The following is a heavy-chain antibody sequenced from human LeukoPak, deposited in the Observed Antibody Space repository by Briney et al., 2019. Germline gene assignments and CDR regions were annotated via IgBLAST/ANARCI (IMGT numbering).Heavy chain of an antibody. CDR2: INHTGST. V-gene: IGHV4-34*01. CDR3: ARHHESGWYSDFDY. Sequence: SETLSLTCAVYGGSFSGYYWSWIRQPPGKGLEWIGEINHTGSTNYNPSPRSRVSISVDTSKNHFSLKVTSVTAADTSVYYCARHHESGWYSDFDYWGQGTLVTVSS. J-gene: IGHJ4*02. CDR1: GGSFSGYY. D-gene: IGHD6-19*01.